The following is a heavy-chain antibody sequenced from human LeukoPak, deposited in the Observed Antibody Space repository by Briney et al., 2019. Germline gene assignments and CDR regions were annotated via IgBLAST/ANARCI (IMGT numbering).Heavy chain of an antibody. D-gene: IGHD2-2*01. Sequence: ASVKVSCTASGYTFTSYYMHWVRQAPGQGLEGMGIINPSGGSTSYAQKFQGRVTMTRDTSTSTVYMELSSLRSEDTAVYYCARDPRGYCSSTSCYSNGAFDIWGQGTMVTVSS. J-gene: IGHJ3*02. V-gene: IGHV1-46*01. CDR2: INPSGGST. CDR3: ARDPRGYCSSTSCYSNGAFDI. CDR1: GYTFTSYY.